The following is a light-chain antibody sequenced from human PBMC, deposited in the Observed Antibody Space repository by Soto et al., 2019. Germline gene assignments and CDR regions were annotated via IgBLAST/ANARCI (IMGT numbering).Light chain of an antibody. CDR1: QSVSSY. V-gene: IGKV3-15*01. Sequence: EIVLTQSPGTLSLARGERATLSCRASQSVSSYLAWYQQKPGQAPRLLIYDASNRATGIPARFSGSGSGTEFTITISSLQSEDFAVYYCQQYNNWPPITFGQGTRLEIK. CDR2: DAS. J-gene: IGKJ5*01. CDR3: QQYNNWPPIT.